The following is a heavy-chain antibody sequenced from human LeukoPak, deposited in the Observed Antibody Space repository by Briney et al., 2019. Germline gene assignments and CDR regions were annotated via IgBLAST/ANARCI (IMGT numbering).Heavy chain of an antibody. CDR1: GGSFNGYY. CDR3: ARDGKVLLWFGELKYYYYYMDV. CDR2: INHSGST. D-gene: IGHD3-10*01. Sequence: PSETLSLTCAVYGGSFNGYYWSWIRQPPGKGLEWIGEINHSGSTNYNPSLKSRVTMSVDTSKNQFSLKLSSVTAADTAVYYCARDGKVLLWFGELKYYYYYMDVWGKGTTVTISS. J-gene: IGHJ6*03. V-gene: IGHV4-34*01.